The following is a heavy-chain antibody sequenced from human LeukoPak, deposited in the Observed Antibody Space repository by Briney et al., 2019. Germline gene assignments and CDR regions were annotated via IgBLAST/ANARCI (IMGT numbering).Heavy chain of an antibody. Sequence: PGGSLRLSCAASGFTFSTCWMSWVRQAPGKGLEWVANINQDGSVKQYVDSVKGRFTLSRDNAKSSLSLELNSLRAEDTAVYYCAREFYSSSWDRYYYYYMDVWGKGTTVTVSS. V-gene: IGHV3-7*01. CDR1: GFTFSTCW. D-gene: IGHD6-13*01. CDR3: AREFYSSSWDRYYYYYMDV. CDR2: INQDGSVK. J-gene: IGHJ6*03.